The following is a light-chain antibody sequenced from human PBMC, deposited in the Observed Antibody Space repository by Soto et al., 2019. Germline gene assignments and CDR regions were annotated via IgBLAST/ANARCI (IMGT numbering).Light chain of an antibody. CDR3: QQYNSLPWT. Sequence: DIQMTQSPSNLAASGGDRVNNNCLSSQSIINWLGWYQQKPGKAPKLLIYKASSLESGVPSRFSGSGSGTDFTLTINRLQPDDFATYYCQQYNSLPWTFGQGTKVDIK. CDR2: KAS. J-gene: IGKJ1*01. V-gene: IGKV1-5*03. CDR1: QSIINW.